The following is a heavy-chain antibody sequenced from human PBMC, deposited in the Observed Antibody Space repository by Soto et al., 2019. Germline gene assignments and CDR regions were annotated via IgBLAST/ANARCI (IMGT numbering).Heavy chain of an antibody. D-gene: IGHD1-26*01. J-gene: IGHJ4*02. CDR1: GFTFSSYA. Sequence: GGSLRLSCAASGFTFSSYAMSWVRQAPGKGLEWVSAISGSGGSTYYADSVKGRFTISRDNSKNTLYLQMNSLRAEDTAVYYCASDLDSGSYSHYFDYWGQGTLVTVSS. CDR3: ASDLDSGSYSHYFDY. V-gene: IGHV3-23*01. CDR2: ISGSGGST.